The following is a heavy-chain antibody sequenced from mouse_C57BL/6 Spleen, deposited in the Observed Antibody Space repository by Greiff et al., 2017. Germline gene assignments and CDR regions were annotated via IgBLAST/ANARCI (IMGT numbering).Heavy chain of an antibody. V-gene: IGHV1-82*01. CDR3: ARIPHYYGSSSYAMDY. CDR1: GYAFSSSW. CDR2: IYPGDGDT. D-gene: IGHD1-1*01. Sequence: QVQLQQSGPELVKPGASVKISCKASGYAFSSSWMNWVKQRPGKGLEWIGRIYPGDGDTNYNGKFKGKAKLTADKSSSTAYMQLSSLTSEDSAVYFCARIPHYYGSSSYAMDYWGQGTSVTVSS. J-gene: IGHJ4*01.